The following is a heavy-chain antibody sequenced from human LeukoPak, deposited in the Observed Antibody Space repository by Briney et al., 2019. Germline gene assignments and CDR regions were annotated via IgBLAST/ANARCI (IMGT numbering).Heavy chain of an antibody. CDR3: LTLSSRTGPVG. CDR1: GFTVSSNY. CDR2: IYSGGTT. V-gene: IGHV3-53*01. J-gene: IGHJ4*02. D-gene: IGHD1-26*01. Sequence: GGSLRLSCAASGFTVSSNYMSWVRQAPGKGLEWVSVIYSGGTTYYADSVKGRFIISRDGSGNTLYLQMNSLRAGDTAVYYCLTLSSRTGPVGWGQGTLVTVSS.